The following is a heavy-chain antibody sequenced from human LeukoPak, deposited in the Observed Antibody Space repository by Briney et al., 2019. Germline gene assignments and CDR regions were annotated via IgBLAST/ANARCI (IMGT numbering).Heavy chain of an antibody. CDR2: INPNSGGT. CDR1: GYTFTGYY. D-gene: IGHD3-16*02. Sequence: ASVKVSCKASGYTFTGYYMHWVRQAPGQGLEWMGWINPNSGGTNYAQKFQGRVTMTRDTSISTAYMELSRLRSDDTAVYYCATRLRGVIRFAFDIWGQGTMATVSS. J-gene: IGHJ3*02. CDR3: ATRLRGVIRFAFDI. V-gene: IGHV1-2*02.